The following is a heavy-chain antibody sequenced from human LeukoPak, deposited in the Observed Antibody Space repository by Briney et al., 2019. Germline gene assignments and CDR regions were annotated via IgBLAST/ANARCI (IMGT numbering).Heavy chain of an antibody. Sequence: PSETLSLTCTVSGGSISSYYWSWIRQPPGKGLESIGYIYYSGSTNYNPSLTSRVTISVDTSKNQFSLKLSSVTAADTAVYYCARHYYGSGSYYNFDYWGQGTLVTVSS. V-gene: IGHV4-59*08. J-gene: IGHJ4*02. CDR1: GGSISSYY. CDR3: ARHYYGSGSYYNFDY. D-gene: IGHD3-10*01. CDR2: IYYSGST.